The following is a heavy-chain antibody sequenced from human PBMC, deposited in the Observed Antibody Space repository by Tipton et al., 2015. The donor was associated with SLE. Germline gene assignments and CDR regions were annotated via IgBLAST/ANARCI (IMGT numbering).Heavy chain of an antibody. CDR2: IYYTETT. D-gene: IGHD4-23*01. CDR1: GGSISSYY. CDR3: AREDDYGGHGRYFQH. J-gene: IGHJ1*01. Sequence: TLSLTCTVSGGSISSYYWSWIRQPPGKGLEWIGYIYYTETTKYNPSLESRVIISVDTSKNQFSLRLSSVTAADTAVYYCAREDDYGGHGRYFQHWGQGTLVTVSS. V-gene: IGHV4-59*12.